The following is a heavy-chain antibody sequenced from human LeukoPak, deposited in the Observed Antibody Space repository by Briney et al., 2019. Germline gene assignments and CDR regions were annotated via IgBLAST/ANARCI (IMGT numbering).Heavy chain of an antibody. V-gene: IGHV3-30*14. J-gene: IGHJ4*02. CDR1: GFPFSGNA. CDR3: AKYRGYSGYEPINY. Sequence: GSLRLSCTASGFPFSGNAMHWVRQAPGKGLEWVAVISFDGSNKYYADSVKGRFTISRDNSKNTLYLQMNSLRAEDTALYYCAKYRGYSGYEPINYWGQGTLVTVSS. CDR2: ISFDGSNK. D-gene: IGHD5-12*01.